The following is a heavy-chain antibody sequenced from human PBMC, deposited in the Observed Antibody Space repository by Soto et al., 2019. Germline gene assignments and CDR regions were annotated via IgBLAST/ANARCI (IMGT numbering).Heavy chain of an antibody. J-gene: IGHJ3*02. CDR3: ARHGQNCSSTSCYSFGAFDI. CDR1: GYSFTSYX. V-gene: IGHV5-51*01. CDR2: IYPGDSDT. Sequence: GESLKISCKGSGYSFTSYXXGXXRQMPGKGLEWMGXIYPGDSDTRHSPSFQGQVTISADKSISPAYLQWGSLKASDTAMYYCARHGQNCSSTSCYSFGAFDIWGQGTMVTVSS. D-gene: IGHD2-2*02.